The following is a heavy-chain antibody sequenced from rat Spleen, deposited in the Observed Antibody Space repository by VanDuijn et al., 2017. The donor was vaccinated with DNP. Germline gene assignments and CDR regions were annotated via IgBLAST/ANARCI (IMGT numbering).Heavy chain of an antibody. Sequence: EVLLVESDGGLVQPGRSLKLSCAVPGFTFSDYYMAWVRQAPAKGLEWVATISYNGGTPYYRESVKGRFTISRDNAQSTLYLQMDSLRSEDTATYYCARHRTIMPYYYAMDAWGQGASVTVSS. J-gene: IGHJ4*01. V-gene: IGHV5-7*01. CDR3: ARHRTIMPYYYAMDA. D-gene: IGHD1-12*01. CDR2: ISYNGGTP. CDR1: GFTFSDYY.